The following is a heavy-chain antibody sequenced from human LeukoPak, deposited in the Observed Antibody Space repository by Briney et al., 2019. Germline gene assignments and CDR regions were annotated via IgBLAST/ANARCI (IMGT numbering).Heavy chain of an antibody. J-gene: IGHJ6*04. V-gene: IGHV3-21*01. CDR2: ITTSSSYI. CDR1: GFTFSRYS. D-gene: IGHD3-10*02. CDR3: AELGITMIGGV. Sequence: GGSLRLSCAASGFTFSRYSMNWVRQAPGKGLEWVSSITTSSSYIYYADSVKGRFTISRDNAKNSLYLQMNSLRAEDTAVYYCAELGITMIGGVWGKGTTVTISS.